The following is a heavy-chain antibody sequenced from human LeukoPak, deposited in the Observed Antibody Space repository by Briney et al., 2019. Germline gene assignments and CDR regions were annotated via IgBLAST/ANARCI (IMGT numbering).Heavy chain of an antibody. CDR3: ARLNLGYCSSTSCYRNFDY. V-gene: IGHV4-59*01. CDR1: GGSISSYY. D-gene: IGHD2-2*02. Sequence: SETLSLTCTVSGGSISSYYWSWIRQPPGKGLEWIGYIYYIGSTNYNPSLKSRVTISVDTSKNQFSLKLSSVTAADTAVYYCARLNLGYCSSTSCYRNFDYWGQGTLVTVSS. J-gene: IGHJ4*02. CDR2: IYYIGST.